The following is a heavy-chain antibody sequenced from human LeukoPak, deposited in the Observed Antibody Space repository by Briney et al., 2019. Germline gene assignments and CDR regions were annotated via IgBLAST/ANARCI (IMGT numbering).Heavy chain of an antibody. CDR1: DGSINSYY. CDR3: ARGRSNYYGMDV. CDR2: IYYNGNT. V-gene: IGHV4-59*01. Sequence: SETLSLTCSVSDGSINSYYWNWIRRPPGKGLEWIGYIYYNGNTNYSPSLKSRVTKSVDTSKDLFSLKVSSVTAADTAVYYCARGRSNYYGMDVWGQGTTVTVSS. J-gene: IGHJ6*02. D-gene: IGHD1-26*01.